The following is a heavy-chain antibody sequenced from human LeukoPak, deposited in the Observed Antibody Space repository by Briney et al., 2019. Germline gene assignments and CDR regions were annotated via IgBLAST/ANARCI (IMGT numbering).Heavy chain of an antibody. J-gene: IGHJ4*02. CDR2: INHSGST. CDR3: ARGEFDGGVYFDY. Sequence: SETLSLTCAVYGGSFSGYYWSWIRQPPGKGLEWIGEINHSGSTNYNPSLKSRVTISVDKSKNQFSLKLSSVTAADTAVYYCARGEFDGGVYFDYWGQGTLVTASS. D-gene: IGHD3-9*01. V-gene: IGHV4-34*01. CDR1: GGSFSGYY.